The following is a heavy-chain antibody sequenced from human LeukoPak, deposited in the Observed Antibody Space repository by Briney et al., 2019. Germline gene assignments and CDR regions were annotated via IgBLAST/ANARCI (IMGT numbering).Heavy chain of an antibody. CDR2: INPNSGGT. Sequence: RASVKVSCKASGYTFTGYYMHWVRQAPGQGLEWMGWINPNSGGTNYAQKFQGRVTMTRDTSISTAYMELSRLRSDDTAVYYCARDRAGETSPIDYWGQGTLVTVSS. CDR3: ARDRAGETSPIDY. D-gene: IGHD1-26*01. V-gene: IGHV1-2*02. CDR1: GYTFTGYY. J-gene: IGHJ4*02.